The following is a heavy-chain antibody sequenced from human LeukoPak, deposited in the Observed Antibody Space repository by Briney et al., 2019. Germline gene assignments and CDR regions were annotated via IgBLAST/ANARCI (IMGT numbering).Heavy chain of an antibody. CDR3: ARGQLRWDY. V-gene: IGHV1-46*01. Sequence: ASVKLSCKASGYTFTSYYTHCVRQAPEHGLEWMGIINHSGGSTSYAQKFQGRVTMTRDTSTSTVYMELSSLRSEDTAVYYCARGQLRWDYWGQGTLVTVSS. CDR2: INHSGGST. CDR1: GYTFTSYY. D-gene: IGHD4-23*01. J-gene: IGHJ4*02.